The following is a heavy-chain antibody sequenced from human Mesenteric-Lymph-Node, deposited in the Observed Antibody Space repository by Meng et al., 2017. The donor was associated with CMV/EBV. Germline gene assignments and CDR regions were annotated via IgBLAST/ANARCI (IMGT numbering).Heavy chain of an antibody. J-gene: IGHJ4*02. CDR2: ISSSSSTI. D-gene: IGHD3-10*01. Sequence: GESLKISCAASGFTFDDYAMHWVRQAPGKGLEWVSYISSSSSTIYYADSVKGRFTISRDNSKNTLYLQMNSLRAEDTAVYYCAKDLVRGVMGYWGQGTLVTVSS. V-gene: IGHV3-48*01. CDR1: GFTFDDYA. CDR3: AKDLVRGVMGY.